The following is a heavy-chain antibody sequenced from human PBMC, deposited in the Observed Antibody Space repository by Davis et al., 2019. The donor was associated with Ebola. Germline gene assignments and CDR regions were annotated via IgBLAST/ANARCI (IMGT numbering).Heavy chain of an antibody. Sequence: GESLKISCAVSGFTFSSYATHWVRQAPGKGLEWVAVIWYDGSNRYYADSVKGRFTISRDNSENTLYLQMDSLRAEDTAVYYCAKGAFEFQHWGQGTLVTVSS. D-gene: IGHD3-9*01. CDR3: AKGAFEFQH. CDR1: GFTFSSYA. J-gene: IGHJ1*01. CDR2: IWYDGSNR. V-gene: IGHV3-33*06.